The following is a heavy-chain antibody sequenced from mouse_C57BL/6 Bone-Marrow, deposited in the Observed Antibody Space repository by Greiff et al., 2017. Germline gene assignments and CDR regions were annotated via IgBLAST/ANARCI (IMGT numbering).Heavy chain of an antibody. J-gene: IGHJ4*01. CDR1: GFTFTDYY. CDR3: TGGGAIDY. Sequence: VQLQQSGAELVRPGASVKMSCTASGFTFTDYYMNWVKQRPEQGLEWIGWINPENGDTEYASQFAGKATITADTSSNTAYLQLSSLTSEDTAVYYCTGGGAIDYWGQGTSVTVSA. CDR2: INPENGDT. V-gene: IGHV14-4*01.